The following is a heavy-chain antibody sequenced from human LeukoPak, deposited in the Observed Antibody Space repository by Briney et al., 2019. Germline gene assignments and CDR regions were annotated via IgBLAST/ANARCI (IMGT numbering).Heavy chain of an antibody. V-gene: IGHV4-61*08. CDR1: GGSISGSISGTY. CDR2: IYYSGST. Sequence: SETLSLTCTVSGGSISGSISGTYWSWIRQPPGKGLEWIGYIYYSGSTNYNPSLKSRVTISVDTSKNQFSLKLSSVTAADTAVYYCARVADIVVVVAAADHAFDIWGQGTMVTVSS. CDR3: ARVADIVVVVAAADHAFDI. D-gene: IGHD2-15*01. J-gene: IGHJ3*02.